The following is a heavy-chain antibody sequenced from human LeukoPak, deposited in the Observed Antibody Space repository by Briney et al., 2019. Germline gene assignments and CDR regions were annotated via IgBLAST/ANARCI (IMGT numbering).Heavy chain of an antibody. J-gene: IGHJ4*02. CDR3: AREEVPAAHFDY. Sequence: ASETLSHTCTVPGGSISSDYWSWMRQPPGKGLEWIGRIYSSGSTNYNPSLKSRVTMSVDTSKNQFYLKLSSVTAADTAVYYCAREEVPAAHFDYWGQGTLVTVSS. CDR1: GGSISSDY. D-gene: IGHD2-2*01. V-gene: IGHV4-4*07. CDR2: IYSSGST.